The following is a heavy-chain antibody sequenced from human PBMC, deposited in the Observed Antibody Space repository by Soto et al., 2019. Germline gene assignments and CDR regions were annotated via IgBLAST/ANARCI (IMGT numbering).Heavy chain of an antibody. D-gene: IGHD3-22*01. CDR2: IDPSDSYT. CDR3: ASNLHFYDSSGYYSLDAFYI. J-gene: IGHJ3*02. CDR1: GYSFTSYW. Sequence: GESLKISCKGSGYSFTSYWISWVRQMPGKGLEWMGRIDPSDSYTNYSPSFQGHVTISADKSISTAYLQWSSLKASDTAMYYCASNLHFYDSSGYYSLDAFYIWRQGTMVTVSS. V-gene: IGHV5-10-1*01.